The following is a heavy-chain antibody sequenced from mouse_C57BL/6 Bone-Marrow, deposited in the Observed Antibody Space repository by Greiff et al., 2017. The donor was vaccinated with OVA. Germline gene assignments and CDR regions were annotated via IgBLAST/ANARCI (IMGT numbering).Heavy chain of an antibody. Sequence: QVQLQQSGAELARPGASVKLSCKASGYTFTSYGISWVKQRTGQGLEWIGEIYPRSGNTYYNEKFKGKATLTADKSSSTAYMELRSLTSEGSAVYFCARSLPHYYGSSPFAYWGQGTLVTVSA. CDR1: GYTFTSYG. CDR3: ARSLPHYYGSSPFAY. D-gene: IGHD1-1*01. V-gene: IGHV1-81*01. CDR2: IYPRSGNT. J-gene: IGHJ3*01.